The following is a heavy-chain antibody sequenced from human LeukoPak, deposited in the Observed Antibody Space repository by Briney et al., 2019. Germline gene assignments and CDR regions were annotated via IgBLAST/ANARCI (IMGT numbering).Heavy chain of an antibody. D-gene: IGHD1-26*01. V-gene: IGHV3-53*01. J-gene: IGHJ4*02. CDR1: GFTVSSNY. Sequence: PGGSLRLSCAASGFTVSSNYMSWVRQAPGKGLEWVSVIYSGGSTYYADSVKGRFTISRDNSQNTLYLQMNSLRAEDTAVYYCARGVGATTEYFDYWGQGTLVTVSS. CDR3: ARGVGATTEYFDY. CDR2: IYSGGST.